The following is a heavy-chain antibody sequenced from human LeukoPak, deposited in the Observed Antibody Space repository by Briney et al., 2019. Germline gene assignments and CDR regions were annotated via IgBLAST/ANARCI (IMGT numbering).Heavy chain of an antibody. Sequence: SETLSLTCTVSGGSISSYYWSWIRQPPGKGLEWIGYIYYSGSTNYNPSLESRVTISVDTSKNQFSLKLSSVTAADTAVYYCARRSYLDSSSSNWFDPWGQGTLVTVSS. J-gene: IGHJ5*02. D-gene: IGHD6-13*01. V-gene: IGHV4-59*01. CDR1: GGSISSYY. CDR2: IYYSGST. CDR3: ARRSYLDSSSSNWFDP.